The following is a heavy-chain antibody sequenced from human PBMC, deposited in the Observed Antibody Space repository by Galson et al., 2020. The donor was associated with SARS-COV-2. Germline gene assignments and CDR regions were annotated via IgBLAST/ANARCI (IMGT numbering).Heavy chain of an antibody. CDR2: IDPSDSYA. CDR3: ARGGYSYGYSYFDY. J-gene: IGHJ4*02. V-gene: IGHV5-10-1*01. Sequence: HGESPKISCKGSGYSFANYWINWVRQMPGKGLEWMGRIDPSDSYANYSPSFQGHVTISADKPISTAYLQWSSLKASDTAIYYCARGGYSYGYSYFDYWGQGTLVTVSS. D-gene: IGHD5-18*01. CDR1: GYSFANYW.